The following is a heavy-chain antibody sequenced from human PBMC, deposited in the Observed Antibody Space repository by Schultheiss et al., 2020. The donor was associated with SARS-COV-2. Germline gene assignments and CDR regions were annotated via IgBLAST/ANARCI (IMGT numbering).Heavy chain of an antibody. CDR1: GGSFSGYY. D-gene: IGHD3-10*01. Sequence: SETLSLTCAVYGGSFSGYYWSWIRQPPGKGLEWIGEINHSGSTNYNPSLKSRVTISVDTSKNQFSLKLSSVTAADTAVYYCAREGVTLLWFGELFLRYGMDVWGQGTTVTVSS. J-gene: IGHJ6*02. CDR3: AREGVTLLWFGELFLRYGMDV. V-gene: IGHV4-34*01. CDR2: INHSGST.